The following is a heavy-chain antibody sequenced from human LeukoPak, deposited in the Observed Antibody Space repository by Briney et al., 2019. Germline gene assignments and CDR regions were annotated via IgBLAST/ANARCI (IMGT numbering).Heavy chain of an antibody. CDR1: GFTFSSYA. D-gene: IGHD6-13*01. CDR2: ISGSGGST. J-gene: IGHJ5*02. Sequence: GGSLRLSCAASGFTFSSYAMSWVRQAPGKGLEWVSAISGSGGSTYYADSVKGRFTISRDNSKNTLYLQMNSLRAEDTAVYYCARTYSSSSAVVRFDPWGQGTLVTVSS. CDR3: ARTYSSSSAVVRFDP. V-gene: IGHV3-23*01.